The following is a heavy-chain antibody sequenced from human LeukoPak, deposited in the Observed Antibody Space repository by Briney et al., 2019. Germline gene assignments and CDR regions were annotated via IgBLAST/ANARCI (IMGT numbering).Heavy chain of an antibody. CDR1: GFTFSSYS. J-gene: IGHJ4*02. V-gene: IGHV3-48*01. Sequence: GGSLRLSCAASGFTFSSYSMNWVRQAPGKGLEWVSYISSSSSTIYYADSVKGRFTISRDNAKNSLYLQMNSLRAEDTAVYYCARDQGSGLALPDYWGQGTLVTVSS. D-gene: IGHD6-19*01. CDR3: ARDQGSGLALPDY. CDR2: ISSSSSTI.